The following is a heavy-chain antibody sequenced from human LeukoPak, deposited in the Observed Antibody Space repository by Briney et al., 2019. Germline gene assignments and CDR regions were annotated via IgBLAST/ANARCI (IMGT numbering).Heavy chain of an antibody. Sequence: GGSLRLSCAASGFTFSSYGMSWVRQAPGKGLEWVSAISGSGGSTYYADSVKGRFTISRDNSKNTLYLQMNSTRAEDTAVYYCAKDIAVDTAMRSATDAFDIWGQGTMVTVSS. CDR1: GFTFSSYG. CDR2: ISGSGGST. J-gene: IGHJ3*02. D-gene: IGHD5-18*01. V-gene: IGHV3-23*01. CDR3: AKDIAVDTAMRSATDAFDI.